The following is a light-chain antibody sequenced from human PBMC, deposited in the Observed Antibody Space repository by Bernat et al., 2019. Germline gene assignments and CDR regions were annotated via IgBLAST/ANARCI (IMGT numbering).Light chain of an antibody. V-gene: IGKV1-33*01. Sequence: DIQMTQSPSSLSASVVDRVTITCHASQDISNYLNWYQQKPGKAPKLLIYDASNLETWFPSRFSGSGSGTDFTFTIRSLQPEDIATYYCQQYDRTFGQGTKVEIK. CDR3: QQYDRT. J-gene: IGKJ1*01. CDR2: DAS. CDR1: QDISNY.